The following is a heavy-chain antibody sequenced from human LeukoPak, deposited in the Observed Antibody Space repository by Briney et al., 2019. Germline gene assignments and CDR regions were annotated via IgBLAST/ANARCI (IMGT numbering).Heavy chain of an antibody. CDR1: GFMFSTYG. CDR2: MSYDEKNE. D-gene: IGHD6-6*01. J-gene: IGHJ4*02. Sequence: PGRSLRLSSAASGFMFSTYGMHWVRQAPGKGLEWVAVMSYDEKNESYADSVKGRFTISRDNPKNTLYLQMNSLRPEDTAVYYCAKGAPSSSSIFDFWGPGTLVTVSS. V-gene: IGHV3-30*18. CDR3: AKGAPSSSSIFDF.